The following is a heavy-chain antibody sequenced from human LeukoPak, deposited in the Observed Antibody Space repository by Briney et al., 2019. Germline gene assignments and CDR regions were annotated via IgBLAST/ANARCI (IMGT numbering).Heavy chain of an antibody. D-gene: IGHD4-17*01. J-gene: IGHJ4*02. V-gene: IGHV3-20*04. CDR3: ARFNGDYYRIDY. CDR2: INSNGGST. Sequence: PGGSLRLSCAVSGFIFDDYGMSWVRQAPGKGLEWVSGINSNGGSTGYVDSVKGRFTISRDNAKNSLYLQMNSLRAEDTALYSCARFNGDYYRIDYWGQGTLVTVSS. CDR1: GFIFDDYG.